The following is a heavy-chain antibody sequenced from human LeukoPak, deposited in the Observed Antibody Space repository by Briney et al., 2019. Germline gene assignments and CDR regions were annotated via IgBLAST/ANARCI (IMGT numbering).Heavy chain of an antibody. J-gene: IGHJ6*03. CDR1: GFSFSSYA. V-gene: IGHV3-74*01. Sequence: AGGSLRLSCTASGFSFSSYAMTWVRQAPGKGLVWVARINSDESDTRYADSVKGRFTISRDNAKNTLYLQMNSLRGEDTAVYYCARASGWYEGVYYYYYMDVWGKGTTVTVSS. CDR2: INSDESDT. D-gene: IGHD6-19*01. CDR3: ARASGWYEGVYYYYYMDV.